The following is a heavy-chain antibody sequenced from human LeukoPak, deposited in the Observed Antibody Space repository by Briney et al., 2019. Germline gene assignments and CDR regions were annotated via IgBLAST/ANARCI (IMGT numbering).Heavy chain of an antibody. V-gene: IGHV4-4*07. D-gene: IGHD3-22*01. CDR3: ARDTYYYDSSGYWPAFDI. CDR1: GGTISSYY. J-gene: IGHJ3*02. Sequence: KSSETLSLTCTVSGGTISSYYWSWIRQPAGKGLEWIGRIYTSGSTNYNPSLKSRVTMSRDTSKNQFSLKLSSVTTADTAVYYCARDTYYYDSSGYWPAFDIWGQGTMVTVSS. CDR2: IYTSGST.